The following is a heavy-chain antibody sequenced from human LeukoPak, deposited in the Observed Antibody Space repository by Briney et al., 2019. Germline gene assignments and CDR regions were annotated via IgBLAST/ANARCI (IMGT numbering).Heavy chain of an antibody. CDR3: VKGSSGWYAGSAFDI. J-gene: IGHJ3*02. Sequence: PGGSLRLSCAASGFTFSSYEMNWVRQAPGKGLEWVSYISSSGSTIYYADSVKGRFTISRDNAKNSLYLQMNSLRAEDMALYYCVKGSSGWYAGSAFDIWGQGTMVTVSS. CDR1: GFTFSSYE. D-gene: IGHD6-19*01. CDR2: ISSSGSTI. V-gene: IGHV3-48*03.